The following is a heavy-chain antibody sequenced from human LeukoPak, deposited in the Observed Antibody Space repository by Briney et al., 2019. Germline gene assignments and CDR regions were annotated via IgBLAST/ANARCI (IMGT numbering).Heavy chain of an antibody. D-gene: IGHD3-22*01. CDR1: GGTFSSYA. V-gene: IGHV1-69*13. CDR3: ARGSDDYYDSSGYSTNDY. J-gene: IGHJ4*02. Sequence: ASVKVSCKASGGTFSSYAISWVRQAPGQGLEWMGGIIPIFGTANYAQKFQGRVTITADESTSTAYMELSSLRSEDTAVYYCARGSDDYYDSSGYSTNDYWGQGTLVTVSS. CDR2: IIPIFGTA.